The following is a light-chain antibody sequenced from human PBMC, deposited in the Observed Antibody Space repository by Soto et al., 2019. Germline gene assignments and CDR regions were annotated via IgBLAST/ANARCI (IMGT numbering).Light chain of an antibody. CDR1: QSLLHITGETF. Sequence: DVVMTQTPLALSGAPGQPSSISCKSSQSLLHITGETFLFWYLQNPGQSPQLLIYEVSTRVSGVPDRFSGSGSGTDFTLEISRVETDDVGIYYCMQSTQLHPTFSQGTRLEIK. CDR3: MQSTQLHPT. V-gene: IGKV2D-29*02. J-gene: IGKJ5*01. CDR2: EVS.